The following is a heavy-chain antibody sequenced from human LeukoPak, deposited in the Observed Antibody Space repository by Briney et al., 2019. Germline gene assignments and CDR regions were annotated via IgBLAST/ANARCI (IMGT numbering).Heavy chain of an antibody. CDR2: IYYSGST. D-gene: IGHD6-19*01. J-gene: IGHJ4*02. CDR1: GGSISSYY. V-gene: IGHV4-59*01. CDR3: ARGGSGWPYYFDY. Sequence: PSETLSLTCTVSGGSISSYYWSWIRQPPGKGLEWIGYIYYSGSTNYNPSLKSRVTISVDTSKNQLSLELSSVTAADTAVYDCARGGSGWPYYFDYWGQGTLVTVSS.